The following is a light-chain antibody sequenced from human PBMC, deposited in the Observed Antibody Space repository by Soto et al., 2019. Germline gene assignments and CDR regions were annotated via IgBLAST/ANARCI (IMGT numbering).Light chain of an antibody. CDR3: QQRGNWPVT. CDR2: DAS. J-gene: IGKJ1*01. V-gene: IGKV3-11*01. Sequence: EIVLTQSPATLSLSPGERATLSFRASQIVCSYFAWYQQKPGQAPRLLIYDASHRATGIPARVSGSGSGTVFTLPISSLEPDNFAVYYCQQRGNWPVTFGQGTSVDIK. CDR1: QIVCSY.